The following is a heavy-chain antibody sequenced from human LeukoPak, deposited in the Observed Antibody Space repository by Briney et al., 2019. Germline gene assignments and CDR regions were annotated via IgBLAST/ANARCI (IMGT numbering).Heavy chain of an antibody. CDR3: ARDARYSGYDLRDY. D-gene: IGHD5-12*01. CDR1: GYTFTIYG. J-gene: IGHJ4*02. Sequence: ASVSVSYRASGYTFTIYGISWVRQAPGQGREWMGWISAYNGNTNYAQKLQGRVTITRDTSTSTAYMEARSLRSDDPAVYYCARDARYSGYDLRDYWGQGTLVTVSS. CDR2: ISAYNGNT. V-gene: IGHV1-18*01.